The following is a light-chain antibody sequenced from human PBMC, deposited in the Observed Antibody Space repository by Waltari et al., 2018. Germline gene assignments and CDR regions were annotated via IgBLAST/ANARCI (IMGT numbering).Light chain of an antibody. CDR1: SSDVGNYNL. CDR2: EGY. Sequence: QSALTQPASVSESPGQSITMSCTGTSSDVGNYNLVSWYQQFPGTVPKLIIYEGYKRPSGVASRCSGSKSGNTASLTISGLQTDDEAVYYCCSFAGSGTWVFGGGTKLTV. V-gene: IGLV2-23*01. J-gene: IGLJ3*02. CDR3: CSFAGSGTWV.